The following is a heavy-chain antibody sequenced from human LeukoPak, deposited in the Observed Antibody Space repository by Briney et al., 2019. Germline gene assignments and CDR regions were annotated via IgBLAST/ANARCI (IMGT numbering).Heavy chain of an antibody. V-gene: IGHV1-2*06. J-gene: IGHJ4*02. CDR3: ARSLYYYDSSGYYEIDY. CDR1: VYTFTGYY. Sequence: ASVKVSCKASVYTFTGYYMHWVRQAPAQGREGMGRINPNSDGTNYAQKFQGRVTMTRDTSISTAYMELSRLRSDDTAVYYCARSLYYYDSSGYYEIDYWGQGTLVTVSS. D-gene: IGHD3-22*01. CDR2: INPNSDGT.